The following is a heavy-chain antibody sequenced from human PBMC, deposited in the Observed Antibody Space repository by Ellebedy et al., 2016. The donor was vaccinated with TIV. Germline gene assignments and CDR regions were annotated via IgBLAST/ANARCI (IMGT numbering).Heavy chain of an antibody. V-gene: IGHV3-30*14. CDR1: GFTFDSYA. D-gene: IGHD3-16*01. J-gene: IGHJ4*02. Sequence: PGGSLRLSCVASGFTFDSYAMHWVRQAPGKGLEWVAVISHDGSSQYYADSVKGRFTISRDNSKNTLDCQMNSLRAEDTAIYYCASSRYYYYVGNTKFAYWGQGTLVTVSS. CDR2: ISHDGSSQ. CDR3: ASSRYYYYVGNTKFAY.